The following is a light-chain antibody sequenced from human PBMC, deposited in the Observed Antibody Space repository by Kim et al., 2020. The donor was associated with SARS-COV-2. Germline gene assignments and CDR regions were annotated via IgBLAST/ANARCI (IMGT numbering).Light chain of an antibody. Sequence: SYELTQPPSVSVSPGHTASITCPGDNLGDKYSCWYQQKPGQSPVLVIYPHSKRPSGIPERFSGSNSGNTDTLTISGTQAMHAADYSCQAWDSSPGVFGTG. CDR1: NLGDKY. CDR3: QAWDSSPGV. J-gene: IGLJ1*01. V-gene: IGLV3-1*01. CDR2: PHS.